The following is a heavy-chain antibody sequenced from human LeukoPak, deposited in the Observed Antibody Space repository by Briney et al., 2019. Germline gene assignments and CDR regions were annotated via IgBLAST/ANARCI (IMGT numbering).Heavy chain of an antibody. V-gene: IGHV1-69*01. Sequence: ASVKVSCKASGGTFSSYAISWVRQARGQGLEWMGGIIPIFGTANYAQKFQGRVTITADESTSTAYMELSSLRSEDTAVYYCARGAYCSGGSCYSFSVCGSFWFDPWGQGTLVTVSS. D-gene: IGHD2-15*01. CDR3: ARGAYCSGGSCYSFSVCGSFWFDP. CDR1: GGTFSSYA. CDR2: IIPIFGTA. J-gene: IGHJ5*02.